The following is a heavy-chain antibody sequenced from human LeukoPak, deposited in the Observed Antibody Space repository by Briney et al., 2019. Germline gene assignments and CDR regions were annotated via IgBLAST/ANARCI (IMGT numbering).Heavy chain of an antibody. CDR2: IYTSGST. CDR3: ARGGSYRGGFDY. V-gene: IGHV4-59*11. Sequence: SETLSLTCTVSGGSISGHSWSWIRQPPGKGLEWIGYIYTSGSTNFNPSLKSRVTISVDTSKNQFSLKLRSVTAADTAVYFRARGGSYRGGFDYWGPGTLVTVSS. D-gene: IGHD1-26*01. J-gene: IGHJ4*02. CDR1: GGSISGHS.